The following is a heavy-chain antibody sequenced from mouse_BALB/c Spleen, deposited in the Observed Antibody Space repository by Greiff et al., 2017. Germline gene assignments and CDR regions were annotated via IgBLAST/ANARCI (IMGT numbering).Heavy chain of an antibody. D-gene: IGHD1-1*01. Sequence: VKLMESGPGLVAPSQSLSITCTVSGFSLTGYGVNWVRQPPGKGLEWLGMIWGDGSTDYNSALKSRLSISKDNSKSQVFLKMNSLQTDDTARYYCARDGATVVATDYAMDYWGQGTSVTVSS. J-gene: IGHJ4*01. CDR2: IWGDGST. CDR3: ARDGATVVATDYAMDY. V-gene: IGHV2-6-7*01. CDR1: GFSLTGYG.